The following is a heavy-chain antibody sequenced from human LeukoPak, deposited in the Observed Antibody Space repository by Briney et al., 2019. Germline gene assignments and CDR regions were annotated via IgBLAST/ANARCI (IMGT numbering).Heavy chain of an antibody. V-gene: IGHV3-23*01. Sequence: GGSLTLSCAASGFTFSSYAMSWVRQAPGKGLEWVSAISGSGGSTYYADSVKGRFTISRDNSKNTLYLQMNSLRAEDTVVYYCAKEGFYCSGGSCYPDYWGQGTLVTVSS. CDR3: AKEGFYCSGGSCYPDY. J-gene: IGHJ4*02. D-gene: IGHD2-15*01. CDR2: ISGSGGST. CDR1: GFTFSSYA.